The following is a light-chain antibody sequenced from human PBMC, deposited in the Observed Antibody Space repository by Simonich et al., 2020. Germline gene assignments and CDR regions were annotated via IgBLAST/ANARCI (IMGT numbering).Light chain of an antibody. CDR1: QSVLYSSNNKNY. CDR2: WAS. V-gene: IGKV4-1*01. CDR3: QQYYSTPPMYT. Sequence: DIVMTQSPDSLAVSLGERATTHCKSSQSVLYSSNNKNYLAWYQQKPGQPPKLLIYWASTRESGVPDRFSGSGSGTDFTLTISGLQAEDVAVYYCQQYYSTPPMYTFGQGTKLEIK. J-gene: IGKJ2*01.